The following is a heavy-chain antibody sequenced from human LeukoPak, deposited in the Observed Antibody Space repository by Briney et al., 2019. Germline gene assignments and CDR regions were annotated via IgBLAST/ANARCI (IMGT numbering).Heavy chain of an antibody. CDR1: GFTFSDSA. CDR2: ISASGGNS. D-gene: IGHD1-26*01. J-gene: IGHJ4*02. Sequence: GGSMRLSCEASGFTFSDSAMSWVRQASGRGLEWVSLISASGGNSYYADSVKGRFTVSRDSSKNTLHLQMNSLRAEDTAVYYCARDIELSCWGQGTLVTVSS. V-gene: IGHV3-23*01. CDR3: ARDIELSC.